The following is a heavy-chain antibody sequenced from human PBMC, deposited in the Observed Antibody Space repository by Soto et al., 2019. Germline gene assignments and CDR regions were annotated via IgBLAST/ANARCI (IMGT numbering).Heavy chain of an antibody. J-gene: IGHJ3*02. CDR1: GGSISSSSYY. Sequence: PSETLSLTCTVSGGSISSSSYYWGWIRQPPGKGLEWIGSIYYSGSTYYNPSLKSRVTISVDTSKNQFSLKLSSVTAADTAVYYRARRYSSGWYDAFDIWGQGTMVTVSS. D-gene: IGHD6-19*01. CDR3: ARRYSSGWYDAFDI. V-gene: IGHV4-39*01. CDR2: IYYSGST.